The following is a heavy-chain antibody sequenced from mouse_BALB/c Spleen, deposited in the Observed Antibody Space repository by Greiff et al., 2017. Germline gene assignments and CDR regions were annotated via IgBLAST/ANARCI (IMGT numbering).Heavy chain of an antibody. V-gene: IGHV1S56*01. Sequence: QVQLQQSGAELVKPGASVKLSCKASVYTFTSYDINWVRQRPEQGLEWIGWIFPGDGSTKYNEKFKGKATLTTDKSSSTAYMQLSRLTSEDSAVYFCARNYYGSSYGWYFDVWGAGTTVTVSS. CDR3: ARNYYGSSYGWYFDV. CDR1: VYTFTSYD. CDR2: IFPGDGST. D-gene: IGHD1-1*01. J-gene: IGHJ1*01.